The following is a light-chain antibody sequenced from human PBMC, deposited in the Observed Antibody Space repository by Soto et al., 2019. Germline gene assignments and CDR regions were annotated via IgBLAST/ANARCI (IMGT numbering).Light chain of an antibody. J-gene: IGLJ1*01. Sequence: QSVLTQPPSVSGAPGQRVTIFCTGSTSNIGADYHVHWYRQLPGTAPRLLIYGNTNRPSGVPDRFSGSKSGTSASLAITGLQAEDEGNYYCQSYDTSLRAYVFGTGTKVTVL. CDR2: GNT. V-gene: IGLV1-40*01. CDR3: QSYDTSLRAYV. CDR1: TSNIGADYH.